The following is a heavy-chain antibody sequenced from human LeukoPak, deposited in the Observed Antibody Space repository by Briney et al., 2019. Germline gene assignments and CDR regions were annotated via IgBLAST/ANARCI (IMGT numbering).Heavy chain of an antibody. D-gene: IGHD2-2*01. CDR1: GGSISSYY. V-gene: IGHV4-59*01. J-gene: IGHJ5*02. CDR2: IYYSGST. CDR3: AREGCSSTSCYPGEKNWFDP. Sequence: SETLSLTCTVSGGSISSYYWSWIRQPPGKGLEWIGYIYYSGSTNYNPSLKSRVTISVDTSKNQFSLKLRSVTAADTAVYYCAREGCSSTSCYPGEKNWFDPWGQGTLVTVSS.